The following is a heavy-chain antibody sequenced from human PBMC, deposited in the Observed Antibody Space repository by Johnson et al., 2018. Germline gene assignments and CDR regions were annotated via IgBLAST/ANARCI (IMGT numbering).Heavy chain of an antibody. D-gene: IGHD6-13*01. CDR2: ISYDGSNK. CDR3: ARDSCAYSSSCQKVAFDI. CDR1: GFTFSSYA. V-gene: IGHV3-30-3*01. J-gene: IGHJ3*02. Sequence: QVQLVQSGGGVVQPGRSXRLSCAASGFTFSSYAMHWVRQAPGKGLEWVAVISYDGSNKYYADSVKGRFTIPRDNSKNTLYLQLNSLGAEDTAVYYCARDSCAYSSSCQKVAFDIWGQGTMVTVSS.